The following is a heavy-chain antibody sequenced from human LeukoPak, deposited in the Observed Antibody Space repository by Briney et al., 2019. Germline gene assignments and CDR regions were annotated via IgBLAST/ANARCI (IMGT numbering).Heavy chain of an antibody. D-gene: IGHD2-15*01. Sequence: GGSLRLSCAASGFTFSSYSMNWVRQAPGKGLEWVSYISSSGSTIYYADSVKGRFTISRDNGKNSLYLQMNSLRAEDTAVYYCARLDIVVVVAAPYYMDVWGKGTTVTISS. V-gene: IGHV3-48*04. CDR2: ISSSGSTI. CDR1: GFTFSSYS. CDR3: ARLDIVVVVAAPYYMDV. J-gene: IGHJ6*03.